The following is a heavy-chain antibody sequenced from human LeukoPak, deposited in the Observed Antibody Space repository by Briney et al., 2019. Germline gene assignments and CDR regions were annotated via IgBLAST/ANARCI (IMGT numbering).Heavy chain of an antibody. Sequence: GGSLRLSCAASGFTFTTYYMTWVRQAPGEGLEWVAHINEDGTEKYSLDSVKGRFTISRDNSKNTLYLQMNSLRAGDTAVYYCARDSGFRYCSSTSCYEYYFDYWGQGTLVTVSS. CDR2: INEDGTEK. J-gene: IGHJ4*02. CDR1: GFTFTTYY. CDR3: ARDSGFRYCSSTSCYEYYFDY. V-gene: IGHV3-7*01. D-gene: IGHD2-2*01.